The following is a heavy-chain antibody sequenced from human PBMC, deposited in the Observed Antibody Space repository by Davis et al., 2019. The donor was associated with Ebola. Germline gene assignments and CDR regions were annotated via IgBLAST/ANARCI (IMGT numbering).Heavy chain of an antibody. CDR3: ARHGSGSSPARA. J-gene: IGHJ5*02. Sequence: SETLSLTCTVSGYSIGSGYYWGWIRQPPGKGLEWIGSIYLTGKTYYNPSLKSRITISVDTSKNQFSLKLSSVTAADTAVYYCARHGSGSSPARAWGQGTLVTVSS. V-gene: IGHV4-38-2*02. CDR1: GYSIGSGYY. CDR2: IYLTGKT. D-gene: IGHD6-13*01.